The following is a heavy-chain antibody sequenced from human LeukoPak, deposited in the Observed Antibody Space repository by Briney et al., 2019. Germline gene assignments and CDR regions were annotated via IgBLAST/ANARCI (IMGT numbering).Heavy chain of an antibody. D-gene: IGHD3-10*01. CDR2: IYYNGST. CDR3: ARDRGVSALDP. J-gene: IGHJ5*02. V-gene: IGHV4-59*01. CDR1: GGSISSYY. Sequence: SETLSLTCTVSGGSISSYYWSWIRQPPGKGLEWIGYIYYNGSTNYNPSLKSRVTISVDTSKNQFSLKLSSVTAADTAVYYCARDRGVSALDPWGQGTLVTVSS.